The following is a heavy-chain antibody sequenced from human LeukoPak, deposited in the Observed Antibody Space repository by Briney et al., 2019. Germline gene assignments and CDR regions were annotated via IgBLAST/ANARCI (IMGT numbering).Heavy chain of an antibody. Sequence: ASVKVSCKASGYTFTGYYMHWVRQAPGQGLEWMGWINPNSGGTNYAQKFQGRVTMTRDTSISTAYMELSRLRSDDTGVYYCASTAYCSGGSCPYTNDYWGQGTLVTVSS. V-gene: IGHV1-2*02. CDR3: ASTAYCSGGSCPYTNDY. CDR1: GYTFTGYY. CDR2: INPNSGGT. J-gene: IGHJ4*02. D-gene: IGHD2-15*01.